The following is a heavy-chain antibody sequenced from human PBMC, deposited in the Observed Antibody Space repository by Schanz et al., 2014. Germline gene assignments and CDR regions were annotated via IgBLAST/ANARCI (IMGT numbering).Heavy chain of an antibody. J-gene: IGHJ3*02. CDR2: INPNSGGT. CDR3: AREMLDIVATMDDDAFDI. Sequence: QVQLVQSGAELKNPGASVKVSCKASGYTFTDYYMHWVRQAPGQGLEWMGRINPNSGGTNYAQKFQGRVTMTRDTSISTAYMEMSRLISDDTAVYYCAREMLDIVATMDDDAFDIWGQGTMVTVSS. CDR1: GYTFTDYY. V-gene: IGHV1-2*06. D-gene: IGHD5-12*01.